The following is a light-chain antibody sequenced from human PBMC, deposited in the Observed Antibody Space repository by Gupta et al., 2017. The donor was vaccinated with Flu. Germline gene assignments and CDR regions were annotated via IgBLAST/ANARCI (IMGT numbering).Light chain of an antibody. CDR3: HYEKTPNTLDV. CDR2: EVN. Sequence: SALTQPASVSGSPGQSITIPCTGTSSDVGRSDSVSWYQQYPGKAHKLIIYEVNTRPSGVASRFSGYKAVKTESLHTPGLEAEEEGDDDCHYEKTPNTLDVFGTGTTVTVL. J-gene: IGLJ1*01. V-gene: IGLV2-14*01. CDR1: SSDVGRSDS.